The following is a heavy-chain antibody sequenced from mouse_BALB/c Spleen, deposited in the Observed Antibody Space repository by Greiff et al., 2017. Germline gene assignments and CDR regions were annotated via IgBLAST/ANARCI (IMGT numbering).Heavy chain of an antibody. CDR1: GFTFSSYT. CDR3: ARDRYDELFDY. D-gene: IGHD2-14*01. Sequence: EVMLVESGGGLVQPGGSLKLSCAASGFTFSSYTMSWVRQTPEKRLEWVAYISSGGGSTYYPDTVKGRFTISRDNAKNTLYLQMSSLKSEDTAMYYCARDRYDELFDYWGQGTTLTVSS. CDR2: ISSGGGST. V-gene: IGHV5-12-2*01. J-gene: IGHJ2*01.